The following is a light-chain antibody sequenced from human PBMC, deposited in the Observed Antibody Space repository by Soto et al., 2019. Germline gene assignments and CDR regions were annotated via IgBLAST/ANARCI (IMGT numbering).Light chain of an antibody. CDR3: QAYDYILTASV. J-gene: IGLJ3*02. V-gene: IGLV1-40*01. CDR2: GNR. CDR1: TSNLGTGYD. Sequence: QSALTQPPSESGAPGQRVTLSCTGNTSNLGTGYDVHWYQQLPGAAPKLVIFGNRNRPSGVPERFSGSKSGTSASLAITGLQAEDEADYYCQAYDYILTASVFGGGIKVTVL.